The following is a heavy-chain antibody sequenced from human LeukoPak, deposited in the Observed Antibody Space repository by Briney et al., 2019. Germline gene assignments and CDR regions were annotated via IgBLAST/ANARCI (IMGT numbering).Heavy chain of an antibody. Sequence: GGSLRLSCAASGFTVSSNCMSWVRQAPGKGLEWVSVIYSGGSTYYADSVKGRFTISRDNSKNTLYLQMNSLRAEDTAVYYCARDQIAAALDYYYYMDVWGKGTTVTVSS. CDR2: IYSGGST. J-gene: IGHJ6*03. V-gene: IGHV3-53*01. CDR3: ARDQIAAALDYYYYMDV. D-gene: IGHD6-13*01. CDR1: GFTVSSNC.